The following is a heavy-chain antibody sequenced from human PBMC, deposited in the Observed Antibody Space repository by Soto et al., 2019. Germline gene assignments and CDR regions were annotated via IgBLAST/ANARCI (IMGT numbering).Heavy chain of an antibody. CDR3: AKDSDNDFWSGYYLSH. Sequence: GGSLRLSCAASGFTFSSYGMHWVRQAPGKGLEWVAVISYDGSNKYYADSVKGRFTISRDISKNTLYLQMNSLRAEDTAVYYCAKDSDNDFWSGYYLSHWGQGTLVTVSS. D-gene: IGHD3-3*01. J-gene: IGHJ4*02. CDR2: ISYDGSNK. V-gene: IGHV3-30*18. CDR1: GFTFSSYG.